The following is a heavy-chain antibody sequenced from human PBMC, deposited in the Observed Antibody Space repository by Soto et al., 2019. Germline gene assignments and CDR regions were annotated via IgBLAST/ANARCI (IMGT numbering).Heavy chain of an antibody. V-gene: IGHV3-23*01. CDR3: AKGRGYGSYWGRDAYDI. J-gene: IGHJ3*02. CDR2: VSGGGGAT. D-gene: IGHD3-16*01. CDR1: GFPFTTYA. Sequence: EVQVLESGGGLVRSGGSLRLSCAASGFPFTTYAMNWVRQAPGKGLEWVSGVSGGGGATYYADSVKGRFTISRDNSNNTLSLQMNSLSVEDTAVYYSAKGRGYGSYWGRDAYDIWGQGTMVTVSS.